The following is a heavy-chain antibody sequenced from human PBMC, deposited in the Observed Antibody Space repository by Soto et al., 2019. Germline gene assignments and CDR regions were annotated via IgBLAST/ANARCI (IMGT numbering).Heavy chain of an antibody. J-gene: IGHJ4*02. D-gene: IGHD1-26*01. V-gene: IGHV3-53*01. CDR2: IYSGETA. CDR3: ARVGSTGSYDYLDY. Sequence: GGSLRLSCAASGFTVSNNYMNWVRQAPEKGLDWVSVIYSGETASYADSVKGRFTISRDNSKNTLYLQMNSLRAEDTAMYYCARVGSTGSYDYLDYWGQGTLVTVSS. CDR1: GFTVSNNY.